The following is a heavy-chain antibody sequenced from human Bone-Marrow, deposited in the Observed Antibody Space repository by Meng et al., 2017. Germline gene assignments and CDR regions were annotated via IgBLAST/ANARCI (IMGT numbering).Heavy chain of an antibody. Sequence: GESLKISCAASGFTFSSYAMSWVRQAPGKGLEWVSAISGSGGSTYYADSVKGRFTISRDNSKNTLYLQMNSLRAEDTAVYYCARDYDIFSAATVVTQDYYYGMDVWGQGTTVTVSS. CDR2: ISGSGGST. CDR3: ARDYDIFSAATVVTQDYYYGMDV. CDR1: GFTFSSYA. D-gene: IGHD4-23*01. V-gene: IGHV3-23*01. J-gene: IGHJ6*02.